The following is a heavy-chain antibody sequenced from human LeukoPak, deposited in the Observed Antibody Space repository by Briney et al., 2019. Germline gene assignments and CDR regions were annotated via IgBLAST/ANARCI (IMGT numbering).Heavy chain of an antibody. J-gene: IGHJ6*02. CDR1: GFTFDDYA. Sequence: GGSLRLSCVASGFTFDDYAMHWVRQAPGKGLEWVSGISWNSGSIGYADSVKGRFTISRDNAKNSLYLQMNSLRAEDTALYHCVKGRGFSSSSGRLGMDVWGQGTTVTVSS. D-gene: IGHD6-6*01. V-gene: IGHV3-9*01. CDR3: VKGRGFSSSSGRLGMDV. CDR2: ISWNSGSI.